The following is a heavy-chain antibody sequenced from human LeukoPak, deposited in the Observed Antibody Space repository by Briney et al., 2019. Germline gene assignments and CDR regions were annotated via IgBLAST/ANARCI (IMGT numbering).Heavy chain of an antibody. CDR1: GFTFSSYS. CDR2: ISSISSYI. V-gene: IGHV3-21*01. CDR3: ARGNPAAANPSFDY. Sequence: GGSLRLACAASGFTFSSYSMNWVRQAPGKGLEWVSSISSISSYIYYADSVKGRFTISRDNAKNSLYLQMNSLRAEDTAVYYCARGNPAAANPSFDYWGQGTLVTVSS. J-gene: IGHJ4*02. D-gene: IGHD2-2*01.